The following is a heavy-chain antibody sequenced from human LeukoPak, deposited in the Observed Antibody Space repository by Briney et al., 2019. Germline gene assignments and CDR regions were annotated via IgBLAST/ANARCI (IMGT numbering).Heavy chain of an antibody. J-gene: IGHJ3*02. CDR1: GFTFSSYG. CDR3: AKDLNGVTIFGVVIISAFDI. D-gene: IGHD3-3*01. V-gene: IGHV3-23*01. CDR2: ISGSGGST. Sequence: GGTLRLSCAASGFTFSSYGMSWVRQAPGKGLEWVSAISGSGGSTYYADSVKGRFTISRDNSKNTLYLQMNSLRAEDTAVYYCAKDLNGVTIFGVVIISAFDIWGQGAMVTVSS.